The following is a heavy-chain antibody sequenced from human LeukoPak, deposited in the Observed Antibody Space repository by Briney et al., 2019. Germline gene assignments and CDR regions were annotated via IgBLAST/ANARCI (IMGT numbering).Heavy chain of an antibody. D-gene: IGHD3-10*01. CDR3: ARGPRGSGSYAY. CDR1: GYTFTSYD. Sequence: GASVKVSCKASGYTFTSYDINWVRQATGQGLEWMGWMNPNSGNTGYAQEFQGRVTMTRNTSISTAYMELSSLRSEDTAVYYCARGPRGSGSYAYWGQGTLVTVSS. J-gene: IGHJ4*02. CDR2: MNPNSGNT. V-gene: IGHV1-8*01.